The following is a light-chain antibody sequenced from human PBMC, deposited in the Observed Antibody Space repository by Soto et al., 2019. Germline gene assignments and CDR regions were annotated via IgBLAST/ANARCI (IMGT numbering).Light chain of an antibody. J-gene: IGKJ1*01. Sequence: EIVLTQSPATLSSSPGERVTLSCRASQSVSSSYLTWYQQKPGQAPRLLIYGASTRATGIPARFSGSGSGTDFTLTISSLQPEDFAVYYCQQDYNLPWTFGQGTKVDIK. CDR2: GAS. CDR3: QQDYNLPWT. CDR1: QSVSSSY. V-gene: IGKV3D-7*01.